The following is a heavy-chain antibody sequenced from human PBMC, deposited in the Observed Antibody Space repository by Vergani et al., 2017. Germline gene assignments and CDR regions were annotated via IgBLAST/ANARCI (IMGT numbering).Heavy chain of an antibody. Sequence: QLQLQESGPGLVKPSETLSLTCTVSGGSISSSSYYWGWIRQPPGKGLEWIGSIYYSGSTYYNPSLKSRVTISVDTSKNQFSLKLSSVTAADTAVYYCASHRIQQQVVKGGGMDVWGQGTTVTVSS. J-gene: IGHJ6*02. CDR1: GGSISSSSYY. V-gene: IGHV4-39*01. CDR3: ASHRIQQQVVKGGGMDV. D-gene: IGHD6-13*01. CDR2: IYYSGST.